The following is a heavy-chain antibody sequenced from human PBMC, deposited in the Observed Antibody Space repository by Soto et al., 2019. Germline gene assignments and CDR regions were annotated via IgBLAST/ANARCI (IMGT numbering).Heavy chain of an antibody. J-gene: IGHJ4*02. V-gene: IGHV3-30*18. D-gene: IGHD6-13*01. CDR1: GFTFSSYG. CDR2: ISYDGSDK. Sequence: QVQLVESGGGVVQPGRSLRLSCAASGFTFSSYGMHWVRQAPGKGLEWVAVISYDGSDKYYADSVKGRFTISRDNSKNTLYLQMNSLRAEDTAVYYCAKDEGDLIAAGTLDYWGQGTLVTVSS. CDR3: AKDEGDLIAAGTLDY.